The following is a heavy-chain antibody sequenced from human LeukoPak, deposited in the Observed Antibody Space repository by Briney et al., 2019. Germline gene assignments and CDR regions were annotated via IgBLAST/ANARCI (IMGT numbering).Heavy chain of an antibody. CDR1: GDSVSSNSAA. CDR3: ARYLSITMVRGVSGSDI. V-gene: IGHV6-1*01. J-gene: IGHJ3*02. CDR2: TYYRSKWYN. Sequence: SQTLSLTCAISGDSVSSNSAAWNWIRQSPSRGLEWLGRTYYRSKWYNDYAVSVKSRITINPDTSKNQFSLQLNSVTPEDTAVYYCARYLSITMVRGVSGSDIWGQGTMVTVSS. D-gene: IGHD3-10*01.